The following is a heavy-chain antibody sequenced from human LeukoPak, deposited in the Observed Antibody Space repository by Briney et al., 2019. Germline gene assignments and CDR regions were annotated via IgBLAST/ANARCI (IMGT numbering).Heavy chain of an antibody. CDR2: MNPNSGNT. Sequence: ASVKVSCKASGYTFTSYDINWVRQATGQGLEWMGWMNPNSGNTGYAQKFQGRVTMTRNTSISTAYMELRSLRSDDTAVYYCARDIAVTIPADYWGQGTLVTVSS. D-gene: IGHD6-19*01. CDR3: ARDIAVTIPADY. CDR1: GYTFTSYD. V-gene: IGHV1-8*01. J-gene: IGHJ4*02.